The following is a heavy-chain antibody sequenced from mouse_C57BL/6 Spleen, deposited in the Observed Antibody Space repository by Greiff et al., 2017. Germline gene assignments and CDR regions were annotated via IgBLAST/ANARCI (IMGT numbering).Heavy chain of an antibody. V-gene: IGHV10-3*01. Sequence: EVQLVESGGGLVQPKGSLKLSCAASGFTFNTYAMHWVRQAPGKGLEWVARIRSKSSNYATYYADSVKDRFTISRDDSQSMLYLQMNNLKTEDTAMFYCGGNYYGCSYDAMDYWGQGTSVTVSS. J-gene: IGHJ4*01. CDR2: IRSKSSNYAT. CDR3: GGNYYGCSYDAMDY. CDR1: GFTFNTYA. D-gene: IGHD1-1*01.